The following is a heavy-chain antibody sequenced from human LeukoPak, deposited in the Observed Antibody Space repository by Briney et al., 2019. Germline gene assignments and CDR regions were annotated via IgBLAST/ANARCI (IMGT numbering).Heavy chain of an antibody. CDR2: IDHSGNT. V-gene: IGHV4-59*01. CDR3: ARAIRGSFFASDH. CDR1: GGSISSYY. Sequence: SETLPLTCTVSGGSISSYYCSWIRQPPGKGLEWIGYIDHSGNTKYNPSLQSRVTISVDTSKNQFSLQLGSVTAADTAVYYCARAIRGSFFASDHRGQGTLVTVSS. J-gene: IGHJ4*02. D-gene: IGHD1-26*01.